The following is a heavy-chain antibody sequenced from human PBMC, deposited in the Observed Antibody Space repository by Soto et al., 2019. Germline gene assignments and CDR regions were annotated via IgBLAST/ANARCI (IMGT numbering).Heavy chain of an antibody. Sequence: SETLSLTCTVSGGSVSSGVYYWSWIRQPPGKGLEWIGYIYYSGSTNNNPSLKSRVTISVDTSKNQFSLKLSSVTAADTAVYYCARVPDVWGQGTTVTVSS. CDR1: GGSVSSGVYY. V-gene: IGHV4-61*08. CDR3: ARVPDV. CDR2: IYYSGST. J-gene: IGHJ6*02.